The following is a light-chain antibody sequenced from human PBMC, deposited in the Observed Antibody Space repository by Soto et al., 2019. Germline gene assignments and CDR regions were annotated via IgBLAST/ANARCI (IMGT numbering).Light chain of an antibody. CDR1: QDISKY. CDR3: QQYDNPPVT. J-gene: IGKJ4*01. Sequence: DIQMTQSPSSLSASVRDRVTITCQASQDISKYLNWYQQRPGKAPKLLIYDASSLEAGVPSRFTGSGSWTDFTFTISSLQPEDIATYYCQQYDNPPVTFGGGTKVEIK. CDR2: DAS. V-gene: IGKV1-33*01.